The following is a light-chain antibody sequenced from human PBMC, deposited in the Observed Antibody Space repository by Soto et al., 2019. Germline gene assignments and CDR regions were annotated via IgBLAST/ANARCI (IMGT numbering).Light chain of an antibody. CDR3: AAWDDSLSGPR. J-gene: IGLJ3*02. CDR2: RNN. V-gene: IGLV1-47*01. Sequence: QSVLTQPPSASGTPGQRVTISCSGSSSNIGSNYVYWYQQLPGTAPKLLIYRNNQRPSGVPGRFSGSKSGTSASLAISGLRSEDEADYYCAAWDDSLSGPRFGGGTKVTVL. CDR1: SSNIGSNY.